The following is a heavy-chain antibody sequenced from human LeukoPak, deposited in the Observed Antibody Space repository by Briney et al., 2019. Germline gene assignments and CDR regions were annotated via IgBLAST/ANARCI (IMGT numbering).Heavy chain of an antibody. V-gene: IGHV4-4*07. Sequence: PSETLSLTCTVSGGSISSYYWSWIRQPAGKGLEWIGRIYTSGSTNYNPSLKSRVTISVDTSKNQFSLKLSSVTAADTAVYYCARHRGLSGWYGFYFDYWGQGTLVTVSS. CDR2: IYTSGST. CDR3: ARHRGLSGWYGFYFDY. D-gene: IGHD6-19*01. J-gene: IGHJ4*02. CDR1: GGSISSYY.